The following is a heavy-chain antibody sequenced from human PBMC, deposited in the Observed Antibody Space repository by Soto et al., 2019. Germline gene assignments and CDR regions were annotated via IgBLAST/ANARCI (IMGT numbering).Heavy chain of an antibody. V-gene: IGHV4-39*01. Sequence: SETLSLTCTVSGGSISSSTYYWGWIRQPPGKGLEWIGSVYYSGSTYYNPSLKSRVTISVDTSNNQFSLKLNSVTAEDTAVYFCARHKDFHFDQWGQGALVTVSS. J-gene: IGHJ4*02. CDR1: GGSISSSTYY. CDR2: VYYSGST. CDR3: ARHKDFHFDQ.